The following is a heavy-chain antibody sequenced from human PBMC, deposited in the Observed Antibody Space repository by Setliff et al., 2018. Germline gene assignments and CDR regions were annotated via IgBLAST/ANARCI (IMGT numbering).Heavy chain of an antibody. CDR2: IIPLFGTT. CDR3: AREKVVVVSATSYHYYMDV. J-gene: IGHJ6*03. V-gene: IGHV1-69*05. D-gene: IGHD2-15*01. Sequence: SVKVSCKASGGTFSNIGISWVRQAPGQGLEWMGGIIPLFGTTNYAQEFQGRVTITTDESTNTAYVELSSLRSEDTAMYYCAREKVVVVSATSYHYYMDVWGKGTTVTV. CDR1: GGTFSNIG.